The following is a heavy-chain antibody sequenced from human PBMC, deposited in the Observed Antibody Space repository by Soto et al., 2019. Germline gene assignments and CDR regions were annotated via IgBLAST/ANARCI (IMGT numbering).Heavy chain of an antibody. CDR1: GGSISNYY. D-gene: IGHD6-13*01. CDR2: IYYSGST. J-gene: IGHJ4*02. CDR3: ARTSSSWYWYYSDY. V-gene: IGHV4-59*01. Sequence: SETLSLTCTVSGGSISNYYWSWIRQPPGKGLEWIGYIYYSGSTNYNPSLKSRVTISVDTSKNQFSLKLSSVTAADTAVYYCARTSSSWYWYYSDYWGQGTLVTVSS.